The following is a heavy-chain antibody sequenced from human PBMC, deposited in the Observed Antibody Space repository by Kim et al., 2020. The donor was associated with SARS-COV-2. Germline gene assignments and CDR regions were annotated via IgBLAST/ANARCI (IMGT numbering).Heavy chain of an antibody. CDR1: GGTFSSYA. J-gene: IGHJ4*02. CDR2: IIPIFGTA. CDR3: ARENVGIATILPLDY. Sequence: SVKVSCKASGGTFSSYAISWVRQAPGQGLEWMGGIIPIFGTANYAQKFQGRVTITADESTSTAYMELSSLRADDTAVYYCARENVGIATILPLDYWGQGTLVTVSS. V-gene: IGHV1-69*13. D-gene: IGHD2-15*01.